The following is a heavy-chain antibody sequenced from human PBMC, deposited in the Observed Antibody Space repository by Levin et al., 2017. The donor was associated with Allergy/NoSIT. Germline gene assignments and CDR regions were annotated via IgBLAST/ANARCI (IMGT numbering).Heavy chain of an antibody. CDR3: HYDTSGTSTLDY. Sequence: GESLKISCAASGFTFSNYGMHWVRQAPGKGLEWVAVISHDGSNEYYGDSVRGRFTISRDNSENTLYLQMNSLRVEDTAVYYCHYDTSGTSTLDYWGQGTLVTVSS. V-gene: IGHV3-30*03. CDR1: GFTFSNYG. J-gene: IGHJ4*02. CDR2: ISHDGSNE. D-gene: IGHD3-22*01.